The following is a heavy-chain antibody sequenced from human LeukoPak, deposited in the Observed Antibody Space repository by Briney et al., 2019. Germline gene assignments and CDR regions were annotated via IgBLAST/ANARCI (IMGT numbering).Heavy chain of an antibody. CDR1: GFTFSNYA. J-gene: IGHJ4*02. V-gene: IGHV3-23*01. Sequence: GGSLRLSCAASGFTFSNYAMIWVRQAPGKGLEWVSSISGSVGSTYYADSVKGRFTISRDNSKNTLYLQMNSLRAEHTAVYYCAKTLGYCSNTSCPPWNYWGQGTLVTVSS. CDR3: AKTLGYCSNTSCPPWNY. D-gene: IGHD2-2*01. CDR2: ISGSVGST.